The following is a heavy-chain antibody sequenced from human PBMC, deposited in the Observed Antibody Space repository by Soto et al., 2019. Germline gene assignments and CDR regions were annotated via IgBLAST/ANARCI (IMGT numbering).Heavy chain of an antibody. Sequence: QVQLVQSGAEVKKPGSSVKVSCKASGGTFNNYAISWVRQAPGQGLEWMGGIIPIFNTANYAQKFQGRVRLTADESTSTAYMELSSLRSEDTAIYYCARDTIFGVVIIGWFDPWGQGTLVTVSS. CDR2: IIPIFNTA. CDR3: ARDTIFGVVIIGWFDP. J-gene: IGHJ5*02. V-gene: IGHV1-69*12. CDR1: GGTFNNYA. D-gene: IGHD3-3*01.